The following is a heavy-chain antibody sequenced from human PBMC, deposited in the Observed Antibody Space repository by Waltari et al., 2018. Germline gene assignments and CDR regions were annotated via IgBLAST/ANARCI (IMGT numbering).Heavy chain of an antibody. V-gene: IGHV1-69*05. CDR2: IIPIFGTA. CDR1: GGTFSSYA. Sequence: QVQLVQSGAEVKKPGSSVKVSCKASGGTFSSYAISWVRTAPGQGLEWMGGIIPIFGTANYAQKFQGRVTITTDESTSTAYMELSSLRSEDTAVYYCARFLPSDYYGSGSPGVNWGQGTLVTISS. J-gene: IGHJ4*02. CDR3: ARFLPSDYYGSGSPGVN. D-gene: IGHD3-10*01.